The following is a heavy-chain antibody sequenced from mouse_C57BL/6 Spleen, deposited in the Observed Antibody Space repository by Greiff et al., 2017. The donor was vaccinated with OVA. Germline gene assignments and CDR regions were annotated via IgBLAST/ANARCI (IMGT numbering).Heavy chain of an antibody. Sequence: EVQRVESGGGLVKPGGSLKLSCAASGFTFSDYGMHWVRQAPEKGLEWVAYISSGSSTIYYADTVKGRFTISRDNAKHTLFLQMTSLRSEATVMYYCARLTGTFYAMDYWGQGTSVTVSS. CDR2: ISSGSSTI. CDR3: ARLTGTFYAMDY. J-gene: IGHJ4*01. CDR1: GFTFSDYG. D-gene: IGHD4-1*01. V-gene: IGHV5-17*01.